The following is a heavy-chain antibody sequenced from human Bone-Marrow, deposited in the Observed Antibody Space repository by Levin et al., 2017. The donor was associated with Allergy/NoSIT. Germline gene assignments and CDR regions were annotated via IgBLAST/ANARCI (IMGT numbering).Heavy chain of an antibody. D-gene: IGHD6-13*01. Sequence: PSETLSLTCTVSGGSINNTNHYWSWIRQPAGKGLEWIGRMFAGGAATYNRSLRSRVTISIATSKNQFSLKLTSVTDADTAVYYCARDETFNSWHVGWFDPWGQGTLVTVSS. J-gene: IGHJ5*02. CDR1: GGSINNTNHY. V-gene: IGHV4-61*02. CDR2: MFAGGAA. CDR3: ARDETFNSWHVGWFDP.